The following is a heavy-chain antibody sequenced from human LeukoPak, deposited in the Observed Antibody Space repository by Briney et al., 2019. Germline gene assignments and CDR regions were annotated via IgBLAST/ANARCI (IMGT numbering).Heavy chain of an antibody. V-gene: IGHV3-33*01. J-gene: IGHJ4*02. Sequence: GRSLRLSCAASGFTFSSYGMHWVRQAPGKGLEWVAVIWYDGSNKYYADSVKGRFTISRDNSKNTLYLQMNSLRAEDTAVYYRAREEAAAGRFDYWGQGTLVTVSS. CDR1: GFTFSSYG. CDR3: AREEAAAGRFDY. D-gene: IGHD6-13*01. CDR2: IWYDGSNK.